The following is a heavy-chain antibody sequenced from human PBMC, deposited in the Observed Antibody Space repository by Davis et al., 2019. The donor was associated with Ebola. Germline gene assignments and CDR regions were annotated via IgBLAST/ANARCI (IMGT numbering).Heavy chain of an antibody. D-gene: IGHD1-26*01. V-gene: IGHV4-39*01. Sequence: PSETLSLTCTVSGGSISSSSYYWGWIRQPPGKGLEWIGSIYYSGSTYYNPSLKSRVTISVDTSKNQFSLKLSSVTAADTAVYYCVHLRGHPFILSGSSGFDPWGQGTLVTVSS. CDR1: GGSISSSSYY. CDR2: IYYSGST. J-gene: IGHJ5*02. CDR3: VHLRGHPFILSGSSGFDP.